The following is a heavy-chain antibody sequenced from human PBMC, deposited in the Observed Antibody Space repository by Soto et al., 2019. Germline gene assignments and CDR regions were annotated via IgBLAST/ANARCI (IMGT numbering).Heavy chain of an antibody. D-gene: IGHD3-16*01. Sequence: QVLLVQSGAEVKTSGDSVRVSCKASGYTFTTYHIHWVRQAPGQGPEWMGWINTGNGNTKFSQKFPDRVTITRDTGSTTAYMELRSLRSEDTAVYYCARLRFGFDPWGQGTLVTVSS. CDR1: GYTFTTYH. CDR3: ARLRFGFDP. J-gene: IGHJ5*02. V-gene: IGHV1-3*04. CDR2: INTGNGNT.